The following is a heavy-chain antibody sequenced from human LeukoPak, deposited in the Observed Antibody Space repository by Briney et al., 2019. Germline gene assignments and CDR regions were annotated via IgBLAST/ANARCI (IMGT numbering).Heavy chain of an antibody. CDR2: INPSGGST. CDR1: GYTFTSYY. CDR3: AHSGYDWNYFDY. J-gene: IGHJ4*02. Sequence: ASVKVSCKASGYTFTSYYMYWVRQAPGQGLEWMGIINPSGGSTSYAQKFQGRVTMTRDTSTSTVYMELSSLRSEDTAVYYCAHSGYDWNYFDYWGQGTLVTVSS. D-gene: IGHD5-12*01. V-gene: IGHV1-46*01.